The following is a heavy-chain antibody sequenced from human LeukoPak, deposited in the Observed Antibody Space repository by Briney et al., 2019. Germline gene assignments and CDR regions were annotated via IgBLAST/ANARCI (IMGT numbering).Heavy chain of an antibody. CDR1: GFTFSTYS. CDR2: ISSSSYI. D-gene: IGHD4-17*01. V-gene: IGHV3-21*01. J-gene: IGHJ4*02. CDR3: ARDLYGDYSFDY. Sequence: GGSLRLSCAASGFTFSTYSMNWVRQAPGVGLEWVSSISSSSYIYYADSVKGRFTISRDNAKNSLYLRMNSLRAEDTAVYYCARDLYGDYSFDYWGQGALVTVSS.